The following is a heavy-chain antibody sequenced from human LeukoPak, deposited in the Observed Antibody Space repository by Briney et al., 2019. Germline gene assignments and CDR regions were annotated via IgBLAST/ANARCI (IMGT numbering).Heavy chain of an antibody. CDR2: INHSGST. J-gene: IGHJ4*02. D-gene: IGHD4-23*01. CDR3: ARDPFDYGGNNVDY. V-gene: IGHV4-34*01. Sequence: PSETLSLTCAVSGGSFSAYYWSWIRQPPGKGLEWTGEINHSGSTNYNPSLKSRVTISVDMSKNQFSLKVSSVTAADTAVYYCARDPFDYGGNNVDYWGQGTLVTVSS. CDR1: GGSFSAYY.